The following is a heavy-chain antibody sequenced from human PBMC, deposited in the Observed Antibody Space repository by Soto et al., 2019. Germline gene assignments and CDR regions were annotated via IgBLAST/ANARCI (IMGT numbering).Heavy chain of an antibody. CDR1: GYTFTSYG. CDR3: ARDQSSPVGDYYYYYGMDV. D-gene: IGHD3-3*01. V-gene: IGHV1-18*01. CDR2: ISAYNGNT. Sequence: QVQLVQSGAEVKKPGASVKVSCKASGYTFTSYGISWVRQAPGQGLEWMGWISAYNGNTNYAQKLQGRVTMTTDTATSTAYMELRSLRSDDTAVYYCARDQSSPVGDYYYYYGMDVWGQGTTVTVSS. J-gene: IGHJ6*02.